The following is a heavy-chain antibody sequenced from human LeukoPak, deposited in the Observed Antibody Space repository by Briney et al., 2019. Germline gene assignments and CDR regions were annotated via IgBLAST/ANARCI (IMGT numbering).Heavy chain of an antibody. CDR2: IYYSGST. V-gene: IGHV4-31*03. Sequence: SETLSLTCTVSGGSISSGGYYWSWIRQHPGKGLEWIGYIYYSGSTYYNPSLKSRVTISVDTSKNQFSLKLSSVTAADTAVYYCATYKYYYDSSGYDFTFDYWGQGTLVTVSS. CDR3: ATYKYYYDSSGYDFTFDY. D-gene: IGHD3-22*01. J-gene: IGHJ4*02. CDR1: GGSISSGGYY.